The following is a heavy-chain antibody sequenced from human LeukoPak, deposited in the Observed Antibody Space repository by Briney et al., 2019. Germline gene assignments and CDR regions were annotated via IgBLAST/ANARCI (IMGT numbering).Heavy chain of an antibody. J-gene: IGHJ4*02. V-gene: IGHV3-21*06. CDR1: GFTFSTYS. CDR3: SRVAEAAAFDS. CDR2: ISSNSRYI. D-gene: IGHD6-13*01. Sequence: GGTLRLSCAASGFTFSTYSMNSGPQAPGPGLEWGSSISSNSRYIYYADSMRGRFTISRDNAKNSLYLQMNSLKPEDTAVYYCSRVAEAAAFDSWGQGTLVTVSS.